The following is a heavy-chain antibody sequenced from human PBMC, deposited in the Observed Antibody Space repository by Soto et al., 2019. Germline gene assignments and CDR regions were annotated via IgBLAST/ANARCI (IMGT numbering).Heavy chain of an antibody. CDR1: GFTFSSYG. Sequence: LRLSCAASGFTFSSYGMHWVRQAPGKGLEWVAVIWYDGSNKYYADSVKGRFTISRDDSKNTLYLQMNSLRAEDTAVYYCARLRYFDWLYHYYYGMDVWGQGTTVTVSS. CDR3: ARLRYFDWLYHYYYGMDV. D-gene: IGHD3-9*01. V-gene: IGHV3-33*01. CDR2: IWYDGSNK. J-gene: IGHJ6*02.